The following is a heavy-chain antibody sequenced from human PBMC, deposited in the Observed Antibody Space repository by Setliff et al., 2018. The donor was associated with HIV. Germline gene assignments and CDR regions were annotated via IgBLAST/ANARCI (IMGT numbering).Heavy chain of an antibody. J-gene: IGHJ4*02. D-gene: IGHD4-17*01. CDR2: LSPSGTT. CDR1: GGSFSNYY. CDR3: ASFFVTTVTNQDY. V-gene: IGHV4-34*01. Sequence: SETLSLTCTVYGGSFSNYYTHWIRQPPGKGLEWIGELSPSGTTRSNPSLQSRVTISLDTSNNQFSLKLTSVTAADTAMYYCASFFVTTVTNQDYWGQGTPVTVSS.